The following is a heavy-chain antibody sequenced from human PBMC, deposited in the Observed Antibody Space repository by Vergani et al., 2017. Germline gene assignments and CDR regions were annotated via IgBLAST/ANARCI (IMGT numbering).Heavy chain of an antibody. D-gene: IGHD3-16*01. V-gene: IGHV4-4*02. J-gene: IGHJ4*02. CDR3: ASNPRLRGDVVDS. CDR2: IHRSRST. CDR1: GGFISSDNW. Sequence: QVQLQQWGPGLVTPSGTLSLTCAVYGGFISSDNWWNWVRQAPGKGRQWIGEIHRSRSTNYNPSLRRRVTITLDKSKNQFSLKLTSVTAADTAVYFCASNPRLRGDVVDSWAQGTLVTVSS.